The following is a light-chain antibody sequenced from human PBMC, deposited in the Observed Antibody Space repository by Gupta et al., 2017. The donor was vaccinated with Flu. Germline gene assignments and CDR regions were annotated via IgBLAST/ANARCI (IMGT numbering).Light chain of an antibody. J-gene: IGKJ1*01. CDR1: QSISSSF. CDR3: QQSGSSPWK. V-gene: IGKV3-20*01. Sequence: GTLCLSPGERATLSCRASQSISSSFLAWYQQKPGQAPRLLIYGASRRATGIPDRFSGSGSGTDFTLTISRLEPEDFAVYYCQQSGSSPWKFGQGTKVEVK. CDR2: GAS.